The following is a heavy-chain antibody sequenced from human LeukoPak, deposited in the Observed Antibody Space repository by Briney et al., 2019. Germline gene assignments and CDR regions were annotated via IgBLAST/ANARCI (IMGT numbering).Heavy chain of an antibody. CDR2: IIPIFNTT. V-gene: IGHV1-69*01. D-gene: IGHD2-2*01. Sequence: SVKVSCKTSGGTFSSYAISWVRQAPGQGLEWMGGIIPIFNTTSYAQKFQARVTITADESTNTAYMELSSLRSEDTAVYYCATEYCTTSSCYPPFDYWGQGTLVTVSS. CDR3: ATEYCTTSSCYPPFDY. CDR1: GGTFSSYA. J-gene: IGHJ4*02.